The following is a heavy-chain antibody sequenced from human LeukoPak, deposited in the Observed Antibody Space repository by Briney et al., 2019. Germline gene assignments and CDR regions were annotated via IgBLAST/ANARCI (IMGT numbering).Heavy chain of an antibody. V-gene: IGHV1-2*02. CDR3: AREVLGGGIVVVPAAISDAFDI. J-gene: IGHJ3*02. D-gene: IGHD2-2*02. Sequence: ASVTVSCKASGYTFTGYYMHWVRQAPGQGLEWMGWINPNSGGTNYAQKFQGRVTMTRDTSISTAYMELSRLRSDDTAVYYCAREVLGGGIVVVPAAISDAFDIWGQGTMVTVSS. CDR1: GYTFTGYY. CDR2: INPNSGGT.